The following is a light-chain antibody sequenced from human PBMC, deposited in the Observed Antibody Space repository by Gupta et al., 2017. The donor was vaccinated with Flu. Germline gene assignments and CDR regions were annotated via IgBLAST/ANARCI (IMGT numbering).Light chain of an antibody. CDR3: SSHTVSDTFV. V-gene: IGLV2-8*01. CDR2: EVT. Sequence: QSALTQPPSASGSPGQSIPISCTGTSSDIGAYKYVSWHQQHAGKAPKLIIYEVTTRPSGVPDRFSGSKSGNTASLTVSGLQAEDEGDYYCSSHTVSDTFVFGTGTAVTVL. CDR1: SSDIGAYKY. J-gene: IGLJ1*01.